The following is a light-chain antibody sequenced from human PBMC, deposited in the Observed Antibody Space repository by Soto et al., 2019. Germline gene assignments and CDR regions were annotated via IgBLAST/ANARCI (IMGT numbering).Light chain of an antibody. J-gene: IGLJ2*01. Sequence: QSVLTQPPSVSAAPGQKVTISCSGGSSNIGNNYVSWYQHLPGTAPKLLIYDNNRRPPGIPDRFSGSKSGTSATLGITGRQTGDEADYYCGTWDSSLSAVVFGGGTKVTVL. V-gene: IGLV1-51*01. CDR2: DNN. CDR3: GTWDSSLSAVV. CDR1: SSNIGNNY.